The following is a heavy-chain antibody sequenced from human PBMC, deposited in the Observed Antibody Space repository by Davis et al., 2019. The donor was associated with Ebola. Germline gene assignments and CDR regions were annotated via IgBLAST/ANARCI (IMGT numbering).Heavy chain of an antibody. CDR3: ARAPSVAAALNYYGMDV. V-gene: IGHV1-18*01. Sequence: ASVKVSCKASGYTLSSYGISWVRQAPGQGLECMGWISAYNGNTNYAQKLQGRVTMTTDTSTSTAYMELRSLRSDDTAVYYCARAPSVAAALNYYGMDVWGQGTTVTVSS. D-gene: IGHD6-13*01. CDR1: GYTLSSYG. CDR2: ISAYNGNT. J-gene: IGHJ6*02.